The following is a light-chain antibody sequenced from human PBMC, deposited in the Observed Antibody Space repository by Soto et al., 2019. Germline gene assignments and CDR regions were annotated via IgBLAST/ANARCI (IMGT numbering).Light chain of an antibody. CDR1: QGITSY. Sequence: IQLTQSPSSLSASVGDSVTITCRASQGITSYLAWYQQKPGKAPNLLIYGASTLQSGVPSRFSGSGSGTDFTLTISSLEPEDFAVYYCQQRSNWSITFGQGTRLAIK. V-gene: IGKV1-9*01. J-gene: IGKJ5*01. CDR3: QQRSNWSIT. CDR2: GAS.